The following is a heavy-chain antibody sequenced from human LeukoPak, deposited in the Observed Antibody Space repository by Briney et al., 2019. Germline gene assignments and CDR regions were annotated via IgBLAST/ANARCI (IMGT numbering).Heavy chain of an antibody. CDR3: AREGYCSSTSCPTNYYYYGMDV. D-gene: IGHD2-2*01. J-gene: IGHJ6*02. CDR1: GFTFSSYS. CDR2: ISSSSSYI. Sequence: PGGSLRLSCAASGFTFSSYSMKWVRQAPGKGLEWVSSISSSSSYIYYADSVKGRFTISRDNAKNSLYLQMNSLRAEDTAVYYCAREGYCSSTSCPTNYYYYGMDVWGQGTTVTVSS. V-gene: IGHV3-21*01.